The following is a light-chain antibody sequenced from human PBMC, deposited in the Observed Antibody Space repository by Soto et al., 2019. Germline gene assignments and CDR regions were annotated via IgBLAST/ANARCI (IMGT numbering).Light chain of an antibody. Sequence: QSALTQPPSASGSPGQSVTISCTGTSSDVGGYNYVSWYQQHPGKAPKLLIYEVSKRPSGVPDRVSGSKSGNTASLPVSGLQAEDEADYYCSSYAGSNNLVFGTGTKLTVL. CDR3: SSYAGSNNLV. J-gene: IGLJ1*01. CDR2: EVS. CDR1: SSDVGGYNY. V-gene: IGLV2-8*01.